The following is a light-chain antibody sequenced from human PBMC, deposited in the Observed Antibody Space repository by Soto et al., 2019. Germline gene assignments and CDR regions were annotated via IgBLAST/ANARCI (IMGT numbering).Light chain of an antibody. Sequence: DIQMTQSPSSLSVSVGDRVTITCRASQDIGFSLGWFQLKPGKAPKSLIYAASTWQVGVPSRFSSSGSGTDVTLTISSLQPEDFATYYCQQYNSYPRTFGQGTKVEVK. CDR1: QDIGFS. J-gene: IGKJ1*01. CDR2: AAS. V-gene: IGKV1-16*01. CDR3: QQYNSYPRT.